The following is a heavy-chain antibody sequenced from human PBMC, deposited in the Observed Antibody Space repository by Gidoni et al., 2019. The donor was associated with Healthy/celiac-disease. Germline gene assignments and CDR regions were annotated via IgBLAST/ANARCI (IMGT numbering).Heavy chain of an antibody. Sequence: EVQLLESGGGLVQPGGSLRLSCAASGFSFSSYAMSWVRQAPGKGLEWVSAISGSGGSTYYADSVKGRFTISRDNSKTTLYLQMNSLRAEDTAVYYCAKDYYYGSGRMVTASPGVDYWGQGTLVTVSS. CDR3: AKDYYYGSGRMVTASPGVDY. D-gene: IGHD3-10*01. J-gene: IGHJ4*02. CDR2: ISGSGGST. V-gene: IGHV3-23*01. CDR1: GFSFSSYA.